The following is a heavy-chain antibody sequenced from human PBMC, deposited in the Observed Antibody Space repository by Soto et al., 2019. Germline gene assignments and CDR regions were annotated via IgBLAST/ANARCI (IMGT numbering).Heavy chain of an antibody. V-gene: IGHV3-7*01. D-gene: IGHD3-10*01. CDR1: GFTFSSYW. J-gene: IGHJ4*02. CDR3: ARGSPAMVRGVLFDY. CDR2: IKQDGSEK. Sequence: GSLRLSCAASGFTFSSYWMSWVRQAPGKGLEWVANIKQDGSEKYYVDSVKGRFTISRDNAKNSLYLQMNSLRAEDTAVYYCARGSPAMVRGVLFDYWGQGTLVTVSS.